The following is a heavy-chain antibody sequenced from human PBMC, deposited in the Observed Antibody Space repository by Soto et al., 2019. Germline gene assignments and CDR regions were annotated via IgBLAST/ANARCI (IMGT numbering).Heavy chain of an antibody. CDR1: GFTFSSYG. V-gene: IGHV3-30*18. D-gene: IGHD6-13*01. J-gene: IGHJ4*02. CDR3: AKGMGSSWYYFDY. Sequence: PGGSLRLSCAASGFTFSSYGMHWVRQAPGKGLEWVAVISYDGSNKYYADSVKGRFTISRDNSKNTLYLQMNSLRAEDTAVYYCAKGMGSSWYYFDYWGQGTLVTVSS. CDR2: ISYDGSNK.